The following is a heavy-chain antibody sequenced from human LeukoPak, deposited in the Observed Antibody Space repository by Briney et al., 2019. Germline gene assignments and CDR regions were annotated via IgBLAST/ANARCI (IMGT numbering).Heavy chain of an antibody. CDR3: ARDRDYGDYREYFDY. D-gene: IGHD4-17*01. CDR2: ISSSSSYI. CDR1: GFTFSSYS. J-gene: IGHJ4*02. Sequence: GGSLRLSCAVSGFTFSSYSMNWVPQAPGKGLEWVSSISSSSSYIYYADSVKGRFTISRDNAKNSLYLQMNSLRAEDTALYYCARDRDYGDYREYFDYWGRGTLVTVSS. V-gene: IGHV3-21*04.